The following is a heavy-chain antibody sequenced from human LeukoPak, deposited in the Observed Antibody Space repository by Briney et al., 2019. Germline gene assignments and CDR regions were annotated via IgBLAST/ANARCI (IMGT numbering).Heavy chain of an antibody. J-gene: IGHJ6*03. CDR2: ISDSSSYI. Sequence: GGSLRHSCAASGFTFSSYSMSWVRQAPGKGLEWVSSISDSSSYIYYADSLKGRFTISRDNAENSLYLQMNSLRAEDTAVYYCARDRDYYYYMDVWGKGTTVTVSS. CDR1: GFTFSSYS. D-gene: IGHD5-24*01. V-gene: IGHV3-21*01. CDR3: ARDRDYYYYMDV.